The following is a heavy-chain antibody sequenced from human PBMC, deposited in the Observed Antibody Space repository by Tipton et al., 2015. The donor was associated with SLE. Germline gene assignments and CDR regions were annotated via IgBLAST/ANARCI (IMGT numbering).Heavy chain of an antibody. CDR1: GGSFSGYY. J-gene: IGHJ2*01. D-gene: IGHD7-27*01. CDR2: IGQSGRT. CDR3: ARQLFNWGGAWDFDL. V-gene: IGHV4-34*01. Sequence: TLSLTCAVYGGSFSGYYWSWIRQPPGKGLECIGEIGQSGRTNYNPSLKSRVTISIDTSKNQLSLKLSSVTAADTAVYYCARQLFNWGGAWDFDLWGRGTLVTVSS.